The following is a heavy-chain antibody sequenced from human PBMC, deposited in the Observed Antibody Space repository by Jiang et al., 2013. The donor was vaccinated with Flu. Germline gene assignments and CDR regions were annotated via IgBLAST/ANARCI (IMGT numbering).Heavy chain of an antibody. J-gene: IGHJ3*02. V-gene: IGHV1-69*01. CDR2: IIPIFGTA. CDR3: ARAYYDSSGSLAFDI. Sequence: EVKKPGSSVKVPCKASGGTFSSYAISWVRQAPGQGLEWMGGIIPIFGTANYAQKFQGRVTITADESTSTAYMELSSLRSEDTAVYYCARAYYDSSGSLAFDIWGQGTMVTVSS. CDR1: GGTFSSYA. D-gene: IGHD3-22*01.